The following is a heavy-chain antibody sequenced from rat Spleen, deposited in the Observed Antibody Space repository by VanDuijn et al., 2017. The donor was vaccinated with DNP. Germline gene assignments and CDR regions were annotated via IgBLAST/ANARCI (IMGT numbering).Heavy chain of an antibody. CDR1: GFTFSDYA. J-gene: IGHJ3*01. Sequence: EVQLVESGGGLVQPGRSLKLSCAGSGFTFSDYAMAWVRQAPKKGLEWVAYISYFGDNTYSGDSVKGRFTISRDNAKSTLYLQMNSLRSEDMATYCCATSTGAYWGQGTLVTVSS. D-gene: IGHD1-2*01. V-gene: IGHV5-22*01. CDR3: ATSTGAY. CDR2: ISYFGDNT.